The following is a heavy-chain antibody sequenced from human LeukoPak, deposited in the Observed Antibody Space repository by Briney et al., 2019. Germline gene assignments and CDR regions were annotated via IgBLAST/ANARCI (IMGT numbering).Heavy chain of an antibody. CDR2: INHSGCT. J-gene: IGHJ4*02. CDR1: GGFISSSSYY. Sequence: SETLSLTCTVSGGFISSSSYYWGWIRQPPGKGLECIGEINHSGCTNYNPSLKSRVTISVDPSKNQFSLKLSSVTAADTAVYYWARGNLYSGGYLYYWGQGTLVTVSS. V-gene: IGHV4-39*07. CDR3: ARGNLYSGGYLYY. D-gene: IGHD1-26*01.